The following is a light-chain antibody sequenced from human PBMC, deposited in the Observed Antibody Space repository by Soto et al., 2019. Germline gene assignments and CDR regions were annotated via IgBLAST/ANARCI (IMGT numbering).Light chain of an antibody. V-gene: IGLV2-23*01. Sequence: QSALTQPASVSGSPGQSISISCTGDSTDFGTYNLVSWYQQQPGSAPKLLIYQGSRRPSGISSRFSASKSAFSASLTISGLQAEDEAHYYCCSNAGDGGVVFGGGTKLTVL. J-gene: IGLJ2*01. CDR2: QGS. CDR3: CSNAGDGGVV. CDR1: STDFGTYNL.